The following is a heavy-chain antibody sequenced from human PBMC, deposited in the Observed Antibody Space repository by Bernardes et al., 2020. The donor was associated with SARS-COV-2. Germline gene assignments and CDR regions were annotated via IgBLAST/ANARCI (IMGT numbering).Heavy chain of an antibody. V-gene: IGHV1-69*13. CDR3: AGHQPSWFDD. Sequence: SVKVSCKAPRDTFNNYPISWVRQAPGQGLEWMGGLIPLFDRPNYAQKFRGRLTISADESTSTAYMELRSLRSEDTAVYFCAGHQPSWFDDWGQGTLVTVSS. D-gene: IGHD2-2*01. CDR2: LIPLFDRP. CDR1: RDTFNNYP. J-gene: IGHJ4*02.